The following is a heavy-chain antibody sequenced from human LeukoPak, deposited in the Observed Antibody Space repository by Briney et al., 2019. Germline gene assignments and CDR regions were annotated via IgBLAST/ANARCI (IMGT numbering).Heavy chain of an antibody. Sequence: TSETLSLTCTVSGYSISSGYYWSWIRQPAGEGLEWIGRLHTSGSTHYNPSLKRRVTMSVDTSKNQFSLKLSSVTAADTAVYYCARDFGYGDYFFDDWGQGTLVTVSS. D-gene: IGHD4-17*01. V-gene: IGHV4-4*07. J-gene: IGHJ4*02. CDR2: LHTSGST. CDR3: ARDFGYGDYFFDD. CDR1: GYSISSGYY.